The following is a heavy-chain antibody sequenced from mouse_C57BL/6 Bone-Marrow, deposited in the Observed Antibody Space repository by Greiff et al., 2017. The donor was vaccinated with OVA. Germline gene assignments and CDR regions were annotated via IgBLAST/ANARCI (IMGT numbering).Heavy chain of an antibody. J-gene: IGHJ3*01. CDR2: IDPENGDT. Sequence: EVQLQESGAELVRPGASVKLSCTASGFNIKDDYMHWVKQRPEQGLEWIGWIDPENGDTEYASKFQGKATITADTSSNTAYLQLSSLTSEDTAVYYCTPRGLAYWGQGTLVTVSA. D-gene: IGHD3-1*01. CDR3: TPRGLAY. V-gene: IGHV14-4*01. CDR1: GFNIKDDY.